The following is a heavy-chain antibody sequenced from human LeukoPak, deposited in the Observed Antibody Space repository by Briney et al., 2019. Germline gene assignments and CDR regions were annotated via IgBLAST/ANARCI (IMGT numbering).Heavy chain of an antibody. CDR3: AKGMRTAKFDAFDI. J-gene: IGHJ3*02. V-gene: IGHV3-53*05. CDR1: GFTVSSNY. CDR2: IYSGGST. Sequence: GGSLRLSCAASGFTVSSNYMSWVRQAPGKGLEWVSVIYSGGSTYYADSVKGRFTISRDNSKNSLYLQMNSLRTEDTALYYCAKGMRTAKFDAFDIWGQGTMVTVSS.